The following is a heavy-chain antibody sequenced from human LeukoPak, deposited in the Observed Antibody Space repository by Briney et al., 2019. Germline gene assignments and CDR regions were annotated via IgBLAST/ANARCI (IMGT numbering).Heavy chain of an antibody. D-gene: IGHD3-16*01. CDR2: ISSSSSYI. CDR1: GFTFSSYS. Sequence: GGSLRLSCAASGFTFSSYSMNWVRQAPGKGLEWVSSISSSSSYIYYADSVKGRFTISRDNAKNSLYLQMNSLRAEDTAVYYCARGGLEDSRGWFDPWGQGTLVTVSS. V-gene: IGHV3-21*01. CDR3: ARGGLEDSRGWFDP. J-gene: IGHJ5*02.